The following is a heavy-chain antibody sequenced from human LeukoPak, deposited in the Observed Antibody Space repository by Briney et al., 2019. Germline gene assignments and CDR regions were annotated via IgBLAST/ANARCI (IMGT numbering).Heavy chain of an antibody. J-gene: IGHJ5*02. V-gene: IGHV3-74*01. D-gene: IGHD1/OR15-1a*01. CDR3: SRDPRNKGFDP. Sequence: GGSLRLSCAASGFTLSYYWMHWVRHAPGKGLVWVSCINGDGSSTNYADSVKGRFTISRDNAKNTLYLEMNSLRAEDTAVYYCSRDPRNKGFDPWGQGTLVTVSS. CDR1: GFTLSYYW. CDR2: INGDGSST.